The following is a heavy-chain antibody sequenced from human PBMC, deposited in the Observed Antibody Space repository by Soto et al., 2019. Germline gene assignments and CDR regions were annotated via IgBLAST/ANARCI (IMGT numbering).Heavy chain of an antibody. Sequence: GGSLRLSCAASGFTFSSYAMSWVRQAPGKGLKWVSAISGSSGSTYYADSVKGRFTISRDNAKNSLYLQMNSLRAEDTAVYYCAIDVRMITFGGVIILEYFQHWGQGTLVTVSS. V-gene: IGHV3-23*01. D-gene: IGHD3-16*02. CDR3: AIDVRMITFGGVIILEYFQH. CDR1: GFTFSSYA. J-gene: IGHJ1*01. CDR2: ISGSSGST.